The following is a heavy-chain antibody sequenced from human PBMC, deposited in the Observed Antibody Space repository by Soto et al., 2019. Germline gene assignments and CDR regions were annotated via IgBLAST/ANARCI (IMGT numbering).Heavy chain of an antibody. D-gene: IGHD3-3*01. Sequence: QVQLVESGGGVVQPGGSLRLSCAASGFTFSNYGMHWVRQAPGKGLEWVAVISYDGNNRYYGDSVKGRFTISRDNSKNTVSLQMNSLRVEDTAVYYCASTWSGYYYFDSWGQGTLVTVSS. CDR1: GFTFSNYG. CDR2: ISYDGNNR. V-gene: IGHV3-30*03. CDR3: ASTWSGYYYFDS. J-gene: IGHJ4*02.